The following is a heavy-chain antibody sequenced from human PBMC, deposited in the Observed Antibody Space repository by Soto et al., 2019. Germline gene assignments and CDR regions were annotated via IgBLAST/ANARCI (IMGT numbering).Heavy chain of an antibody. V-gene: IGHV3-23*01. CDR1: GFTFSSCA. J-gene: IGHJ6*02. CDR3: AKGRSYYYYYGVDV. CDR2: IIDSGGST. Sequence: EVQLLESGGGLVQPGGSLRLSCAASGFTFSSCAMGWVRQAPGKGLEWVSDIIDSGGSTYYADSVKGQFTISRDNSKSTLDLQMNRLRAEDTALYYCAKGRSYYYYYGVDVWGQGTTVTVSS.